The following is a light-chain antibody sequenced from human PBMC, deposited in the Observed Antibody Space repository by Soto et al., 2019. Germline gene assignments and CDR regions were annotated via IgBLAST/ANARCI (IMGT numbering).Light chain of an antibody. J-gene: IGKJ2*01. Sequence: EIVLTQSPATLSLSPGERATLSCRASQSVSIYLAWYQQKPGQAPRLLIYDASNRATDIPARFSGSGSGTDFTLTISSLQPEDFAVYYCQQHSNWYTFGQGTKLEIK. V-gene: IGKV3-11*01. CDR2: DAS. CDR1: QSVSIY. CDR3: QQHSNWYT.